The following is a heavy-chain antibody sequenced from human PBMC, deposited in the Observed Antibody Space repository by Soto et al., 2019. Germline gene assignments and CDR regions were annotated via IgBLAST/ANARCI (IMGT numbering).Heavy chain of an antibody. J-gene: IGHJ4*02. CDR2: ISRSGDRT. D-gene: IGHD2-15*01. CDR1: GFTFSSYN. CDR3: ARARCRGGQCYYVDL. V-gene: IGHV3-64*02. Sequence: EVQLVESGEGLVQPGGSLRLSCAASGFTFSSYNIHWIRQAPGKGLEFVSAISRSGDRTYYADSVKGRFTITRDNSKNSVWLQMGSLRAEDMAVYYCARARCRGGQCYYVDLWGRGAVFSVSS.